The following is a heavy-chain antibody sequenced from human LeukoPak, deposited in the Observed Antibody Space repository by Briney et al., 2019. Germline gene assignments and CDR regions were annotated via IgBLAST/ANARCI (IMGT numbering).Heavy chain of an antibody. J-gene: IGHJ4*02. Sequence: PGGSLRLSCAASGFTFSSYAMSWVRQAPGKGLEWVSPIDGSGGSTDYADSVKGRFTISRDNSKNTLYLQMNSLKTEDTAVYYCTSSSGWYSDYWGQGTLVTVSS. CDR2: IDGSGGST. V-gene: IGHV3-23*01. D-gene: IGHD6-19*01. CDR1: GFTFSSYA. CDR3: TSSSGWYSDY.